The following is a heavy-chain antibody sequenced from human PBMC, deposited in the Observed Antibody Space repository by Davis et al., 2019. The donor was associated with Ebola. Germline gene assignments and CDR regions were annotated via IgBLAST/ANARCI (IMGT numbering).Heavy chain of an antibody. CDR2: INPNSGGT. Sequence: ASVKVSCKASGYTFTGYYMHWVRQAPGQGLEWMGWINPNSGGTNYAQKFQGWVTMTRDTSISTAYMELSRLRSNDKAVYYCARDKQLADYYYGMDVWGQGTTVTVSS. CDR1: GYTFTGYY. D-gene: IGHD6-6*01. J-gene: IGHJ6*02. CDR3: ARDKQLADYYYGMDV. V-gene: IGHV1-2*04.